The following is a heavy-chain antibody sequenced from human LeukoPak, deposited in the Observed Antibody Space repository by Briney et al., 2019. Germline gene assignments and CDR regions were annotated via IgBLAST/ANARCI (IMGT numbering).Heavy chain of an antibody. J-gene: IGHJ6*03. Sequence: GASVKVSCKASGYTFTSYYTHWVRQAPGQGLEWMGIINPSGGSTSYAQKFQGRVTMTRDTSTSTVYMELSSLRSEDTAVYYCARGMGVGATSGYMDVWGKGTTVTISS. CDR1: GYTFTSYY. V-gene: IGHV1-46*01. D-gene: IGHD1-26*01. CDR2: INPSGGST. CDR3: ARGMGVGATSGYMDV.